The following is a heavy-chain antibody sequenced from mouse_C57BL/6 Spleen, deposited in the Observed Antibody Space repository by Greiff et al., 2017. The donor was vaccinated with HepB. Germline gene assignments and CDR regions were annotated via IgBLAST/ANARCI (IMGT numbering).Heavy chain of an antibody. Sequence: EVMLVESGGGLVQPGGSLSLSCAASGFTFTDYYMSWVRQPPGKALEWLGFIRNKANGYTTEYSASVKVRFTISRDNSQSILYLQMNALRAEDSATYYCARHRGDYFEYWGQGTTLTVSS. V-gene: IGHV7-3*01. CDR1: GFTFTDYY. J-gene: IGHJ2*01. CDR2: IRNKANGYTT. CDR3: ARHRGDYFEY.